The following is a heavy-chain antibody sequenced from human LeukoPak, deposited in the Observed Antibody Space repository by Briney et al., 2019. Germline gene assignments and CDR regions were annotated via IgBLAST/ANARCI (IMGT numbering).Heavy chain of an antibody. D-gene: IGHD6-13*01. Sequence: SETLSLTCAVYGGSFSGYYWSWIRQPPGKGLEWIGEINHSGSTNYNPSLKSRVTISVDTSKNQFSLKLSSVTAADTAVYYCARLGQLVRAFDIWGQGTMVTVSS. CDR3: ARLGQLVRAFDI. CDR1: GGSFSGYY. V-gene: IGHV4-34*01. CDR2: INHSGST. J-gene: IGHJ3*02.